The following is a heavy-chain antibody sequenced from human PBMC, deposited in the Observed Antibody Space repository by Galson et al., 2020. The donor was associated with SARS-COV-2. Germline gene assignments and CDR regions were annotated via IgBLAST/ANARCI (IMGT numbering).Heavy chain of an antibody. V-gene: IGHV3-30*14. CDR2: ISYDGSDK. Sequence: GESLKISCAASGFSFNNYVMHWVRQAPGKGLEWVAVISYDGSDKYYADSVKGRFTISRDNSKNTLYIQMNRLRAEDTALYYCARDTAVATIQGLDYWGQGTLVTVSS. D-gene: IGHD5-12*01. J-gene: IGHJ4*02. CDR1: GFSFNNYV. CDR3: ARDTAVATIQGLDY.